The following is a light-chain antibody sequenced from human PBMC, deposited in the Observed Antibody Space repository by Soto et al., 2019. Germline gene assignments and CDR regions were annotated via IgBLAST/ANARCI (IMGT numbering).Light chain of an antibody. CDR2: DAS. J-gene: IGKJ4*01. CDR1: QGISRW. CDR3: QQANHFPLT. Sequence: DLQMTQSPSSVSASVGDRVTITCRASQGISRWLAWYQQKPGKAPKVLIYDASTLQSGVPSRFSGSGSGTDFTLTISSVQPEDFATYYCQQANHFPLTVGGGTKVDLK. V-gene: IGKV1-12*01.